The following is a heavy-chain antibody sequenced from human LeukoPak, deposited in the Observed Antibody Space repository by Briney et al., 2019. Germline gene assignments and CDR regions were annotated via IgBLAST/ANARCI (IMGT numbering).Heavy chain of an antibody. Sequence: PSETLSLTCAVYGGSFSGYYWSWIRQPPGKGLEWIGEINHSGSTNYNPSLKSRVTISVDTSKNQFSLKLSSVTAADTAVYYCARGLRGGAYGMDVWGQGTTVTVS. CDR1: GGSFSGYY. J-gene: IGHJ6*02. D-gene: IGHD3-10*01. CDR3: ARGLRGGAYGMDV. CDR2: INHSGST. V-gene: IGHV4-34*01.